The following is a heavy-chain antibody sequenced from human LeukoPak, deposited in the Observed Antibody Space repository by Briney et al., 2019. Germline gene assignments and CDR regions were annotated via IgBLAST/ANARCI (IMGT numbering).Heavy chain of an antibody. CDR2: ISGSGGGT. J-gene: IGHJ3*02. CDR3: AKVGGDYDFWSGYLPDAFDI. CDR1: GFTFSSYA. Sequence: GGSLRLSCAASGFTFSSYAMSWVRQAPGKGLEWVSVISGSGGGTFYADSVKGRFTVSRDNSKNTLYLQMNSLRAGDTAVYYCAKVGGDYDFWSGYLPDAFDIWGQGTMVTVS. V-gene: IGHV3-23*01. D-gene: IGHD3-3*01.